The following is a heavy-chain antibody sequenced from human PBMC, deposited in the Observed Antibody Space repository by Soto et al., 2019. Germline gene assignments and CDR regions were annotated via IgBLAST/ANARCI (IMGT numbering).Heavy chain of an antibody. CDR3: ARGLNHFDITGDWFDP. J-gene: IGHJ5*02. Sequence: QVQLVQSGAEVKKPGASVKVSCKASGFTVTNYAVTWMRQAPGPGLAWGGWIRVSNGFTHYGQNFQGRVTVTAETSTSTSHLELRELRSDETAVYYCARGLNHFDITGDWFDPWGQGTQVVVSS. CDR2: IRVSNGFT. D-gene: IGHD3-22*01. V-gene: IGHV1-18*04. CDR1: GFTVTNYA.